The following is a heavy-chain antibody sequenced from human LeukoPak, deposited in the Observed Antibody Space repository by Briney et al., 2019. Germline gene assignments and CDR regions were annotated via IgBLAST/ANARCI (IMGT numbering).Heavy chain of an antibody. Sequence: PSETLSHTCAVYGGSFSDYYWNWIRQPPGKGLEWIGEINHSGTTNYNPSLKSRVTISVDTSKNQFSLRLSAVTAADTAVYHCARGLRLPSRSAPAVPHVWAKGTTVTVSA. CDR1: GGSFSDYY. CDR3: ARGLRLPSRSAPAVPHV. J-gene: IGHJ6*04. CDR2: INHSGTT. D-gene: IGHD2-2*01. V-gene: IGHV4-34*01.